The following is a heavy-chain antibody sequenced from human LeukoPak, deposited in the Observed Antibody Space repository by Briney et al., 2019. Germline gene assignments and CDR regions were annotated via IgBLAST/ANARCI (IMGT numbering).Heavy chain of an antibody. CDR1: GFTFSSYA. V-gene: IGHV3-30-3*01. CDR2: ISYDGSNK. J-gene: IGHJ1*01. CDR3: ARDQPGPMDSPDEYFQH. Sequence: GGSLRLSCAASGFTFSSYAMHWVRQAPGKGLEWVAVISYDGSNKYYADSVKGRFTISRDNSKNTLYLQMNSLRAEDTAVYYCARDQPGPMDSPDEYFQHWGQGTLVTVSS. D-gene: IGHD2-2*03.